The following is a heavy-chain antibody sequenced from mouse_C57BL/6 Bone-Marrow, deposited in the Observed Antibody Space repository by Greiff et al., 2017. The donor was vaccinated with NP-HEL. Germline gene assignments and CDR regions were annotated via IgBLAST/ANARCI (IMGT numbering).Heavy chain of an antibody. Sequence: DVKLVESGGGLVQPGGSLKLSCAASGFTFSDYGMAWVRQAPRKGPEWVAFISNLAYSIYYADTVTGRFTISRENAKNTLYLEMSSLRSEDTAMYYCSRQAGDYDGFAYWGQGTRVTVSA. V-gene: IGHV5-15*01. J-gene: IGHJ3*01. CDR2: ISNLAYSI. CDR1: GFTFSDYG. D-gene: IGHD2-4*01. CDR3: SRQAGDYDGFAY.